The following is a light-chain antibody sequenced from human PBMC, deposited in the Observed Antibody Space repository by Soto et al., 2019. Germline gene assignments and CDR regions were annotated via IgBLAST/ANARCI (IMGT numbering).Light chain of an antibody. CDR2: DAS. J-gene: IGKJ5*01. V-gene: IGKV3-11*01. CDR3: QQSHSWPPIT. CDR1: QSVGGH. Sequence: EIVWTQSPATLSLYPEERATVSCRASQSVGGHLAWYQQRPGQAPRLFIHDASTRAIGIPVRFSGSGSGTDFTLTISSLETEASAIYYCQQSHSWPPITLGQGTRLEIK.